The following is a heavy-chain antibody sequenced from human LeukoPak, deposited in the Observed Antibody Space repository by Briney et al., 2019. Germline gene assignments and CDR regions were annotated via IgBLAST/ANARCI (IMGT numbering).Heavy chain of an antibody. CDR1: GFSFSDFY. Sequence: GGSLRLSCAASGFSFSDFYMSWIRQAPGMGLEWISYIGTRSNPIYYADSVEGRFTISRDDAKNSLYLQMNSLRDEDTAVYFCAREARGSGRDFDYWGQGILVTVSS. CDR3: AREARGSGRDFDY. J-gene: IGHJ4*02. V-gene: IGHV3-11*01. D-gene: IGHD1-26*01. CDR2: IGTRSNPI.